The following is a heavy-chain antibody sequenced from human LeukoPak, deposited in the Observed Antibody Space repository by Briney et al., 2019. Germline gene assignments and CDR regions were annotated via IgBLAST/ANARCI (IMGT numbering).Heavy chain of an antibody. J-gene: IGHJ5*02. Sequence: GGSLRLSCAASGFTFSSYAMSWVRQAPGKGLEWVSAISGSGGSTYYADSVKGRFTISRDNSKNTLYLQMNSLRAEDTAEYYCAKDPFQDIVVVPAAYNWFDPWGQGTLVTVSS. V-gene: IGHV3-23*01. CDR3: AKDPFQDIVVVPAAYNWFDP. D-gene: IGHD2-2*01. CDR1: GFTFSSYA. CDR2: ISGSGGST.